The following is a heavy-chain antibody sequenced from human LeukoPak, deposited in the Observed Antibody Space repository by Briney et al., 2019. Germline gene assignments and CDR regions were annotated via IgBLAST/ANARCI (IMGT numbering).Heavy chain of an antibody. CDR3: TRLPRETAGDY. CDR2: IHPDSSDK. Sequence: GGSLRLSCEASGFTFRHSWLSWIRQTPGKGLEWVANIHPDSSDKFYVGSMEGRFTISRDNTKNSLYLQIDNARLDDTGLYYCTRLPRETAGDYWGQGVPVIVSS. CDR1: GFTFRHSW. J-gene: IGHJ4*02. D-gene: IGHD1-14*01. V-gene: IGHV3-7*03.